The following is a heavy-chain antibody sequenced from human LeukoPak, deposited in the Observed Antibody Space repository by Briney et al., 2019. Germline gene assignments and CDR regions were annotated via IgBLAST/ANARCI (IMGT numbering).Heavy chain of an antibody. CDR3: ARDEIWFGGRPPDY. CDR2: IKQDGSEK. D-gene: IGHD3-10*01. J-gene: IGHJ4*02. CDR1: GFTFSDYY. V-gene: IGHV3-7*01. Sequence: TGGSLRLSCAASGFTFSDYYMSWIRQAPGKGLEWVANIKQDGSEKYYVDSVKGRFTISRDNAKNSLYLQMNSLRAEDTAVYYCARDEIWFGGRPPDYWGQGTLVTVSS.